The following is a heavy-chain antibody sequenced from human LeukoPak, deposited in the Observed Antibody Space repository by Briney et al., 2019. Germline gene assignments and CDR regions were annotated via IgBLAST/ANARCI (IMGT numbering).Heavy chain of an antibody. CDR1: GGSISSSSYY. D-gene: IGHD5-24*01. Sequence: KTSETLSLTCTVSGGSISSSSYYWGWIRQPPGKGLEWIGSIYYSGGTYYNPSLKSRVTPSVDTSKNQVSLKLSSVTAADTAVYYCATDQYGYNSYWGQGTLVTVSS. CDR2: IYYSGGT. V-gene: IGHV4-39*01. J-gene: IGHJ4*02. CDR3: ATDQYGYNSY.